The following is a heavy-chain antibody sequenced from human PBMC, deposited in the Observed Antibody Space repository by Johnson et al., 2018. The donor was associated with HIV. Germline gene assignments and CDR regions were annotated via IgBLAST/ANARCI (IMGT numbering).Heavy chain of an antibody. Sequence: QVQLVESGGGVVQPGRSLRLSCAASGFTFSNSGMHWVRQAPGKGLEWVSGTWFDGRKKYYSDSVRGRFIISRYNSKSTLYLQMNSLRAEDTAVYYCAKGEPVAFDIWGQGTMVTVSS. CDR3: AKGEPVAFDI. V-gene: IGHV3-33*06. CDR1: GFTFSNSG. CDR2: TWFDGRKK. J-gene: IGHJ3*02. D-gene: IGHD1-14*01.